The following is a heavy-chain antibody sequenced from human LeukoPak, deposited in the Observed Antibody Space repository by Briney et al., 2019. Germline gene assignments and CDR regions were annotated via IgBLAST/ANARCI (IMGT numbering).Heavy chain of an antibody. CDR1: GGSISSGGYY. J-gene: IGHJ3*02. Sequence: SQTLSLTCIVSGGSISSGGYYWSWIRQHPGKGLEWIGYIYYSGSTYYNPSLKSRVTISVDTSKNQFSLKLSSVTAADTAVYYCARGDTMVRGASRPDAFDIWGQGTMVTVSS. V-gene: IGHV4-31*03. D-gene: IGHD3-10*01. CDR3: ARGDTMVRGASRPDAFDI. CDR2: IYYSGST.